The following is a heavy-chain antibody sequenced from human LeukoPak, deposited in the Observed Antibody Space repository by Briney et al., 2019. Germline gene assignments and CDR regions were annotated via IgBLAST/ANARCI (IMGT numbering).Heavy chain of an antibody. Sequence: KISCKGSGYSFTSYWIGWVRQAPGQGLEWMGGIIPIFGTANYAQKFQGRVTITADESTSTAYMELSSLRSEDTAVYYCARSCSSTSCYTDYWGQGTLVTVSS. CDR3: ARSCSSTSCYTDY. D-gene: IGHD2-2*02. J-gene: IGHJ4*02. V-gene: IGHV1-69*01. CDR1: GYSFTSYW. CDR2: IIPIFGTA.